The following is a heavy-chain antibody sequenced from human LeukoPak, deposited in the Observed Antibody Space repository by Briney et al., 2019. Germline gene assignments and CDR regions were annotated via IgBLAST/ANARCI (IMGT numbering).Heavy chain of an antibody. Sequence: GWSLRLSCAASGFPFSSFAMHWVRQAPGKGLEGVAVISYDGSNKYYADSVKGRFTISRDNSKNTLYLRMNSLRAEDTAVYYCTRLAHTEGILWGQGTLVTVSS. CDR3: TRLAHTEGIL. V-gene: IGHV3-30*01. D-gene: IGHD2-2*02. CDR2: ISYDGSNK. CDR1: GFPFSSFA. J-gene: IGHJ4*02.